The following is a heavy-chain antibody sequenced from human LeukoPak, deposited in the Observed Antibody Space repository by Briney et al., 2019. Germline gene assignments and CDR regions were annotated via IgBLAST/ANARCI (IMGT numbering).Heavy chain of an antibody. CDR1: GFTFSDYG. CDR3: TTGISYSGYESDFDY. CDR2: IRSKAYGGTT. V-gene: IGHV3-49*04. D-gene: IGHD5-12*01. J-gene: IGHJ4*02. Sequence: PGGSLRLSCTASGFTFSDYGMSWVRQAPGKGLEWVGFIRSKAYGGTTEYAASVKGRFTISRDDSKSIAYLQMNSLKTEDTAVYYCTTGISYSGYESDFDYWGQETLVTVSS.